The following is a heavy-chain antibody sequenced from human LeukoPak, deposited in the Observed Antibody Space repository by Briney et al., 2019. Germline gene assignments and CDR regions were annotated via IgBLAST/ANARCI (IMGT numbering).Heavy chain of an antibody. CDR1: GGSISSYY. D-gene: IGHD4-17*01. V-gene: IGHV4-59*04. CDR2: IYFSGST. J-gene: IGHJ4*02. CDR3: APFPHDYGDIDY. Sequence: SETLSLTCTVSGGSISSYYWGWIRQPPGKGLEWIGSIYFSGSTYYNPSLRNRVTISVDTSKNQFSLKVSSVTAADTAVYYCAPFPHDYGDIDYWGQGALVTVSS.